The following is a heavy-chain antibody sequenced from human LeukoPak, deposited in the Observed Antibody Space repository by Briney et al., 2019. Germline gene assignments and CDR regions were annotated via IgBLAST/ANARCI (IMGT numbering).Heavy chain of an antibody. V-gene: IGHV3-48*04. D-gene: IGHD5-12*01. CDR1: GFTFSSDA. Sequence: GGSLRLSCAASGFTFSSDAMSWVRQAPGKGLEWVSAISSSGSTIYYADSVKGRFTISRDNAKNSLYLQMNSLRAEDTAVYYCAREWLKYFDYWGQGTLVTVSS. CDR2: ISSSGSTI. J-gene: IGHJ4*02. CDR3: AREWLKYFDY.